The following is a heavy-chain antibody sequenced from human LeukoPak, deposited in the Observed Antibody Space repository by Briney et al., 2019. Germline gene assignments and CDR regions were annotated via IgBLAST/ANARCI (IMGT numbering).Heavy chain of an antibody. Sequence: PSETLSLTCTLSGGSIGSYFWTWIRQPAGKGLEWIGRIYASGSTNYNPSLKSRVTMSVDTSKNQFSLKLSSVTAADTAVYYCARGADYYDASGYKYYYYMDVWGKGTTVTVSS. CDR3: ARGADYYDASGYKYYYYMDV. V-gene: IGHV4-4*07. CDR1: GGSIGSYF. CDR2: IYASGST. J-gene: IGHJ6*03. D-gene: IGHD3-22*01.